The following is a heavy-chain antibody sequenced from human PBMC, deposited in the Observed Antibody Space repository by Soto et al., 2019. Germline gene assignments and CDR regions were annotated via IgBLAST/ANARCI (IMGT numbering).Heavy chain of an antibody. CDR1: GYTFNSYA. CDR3: ARDRQWLVLSGAFDI. D-gene: IGHD6-19*01. V-gene: IGHV1-3*01. J-gene: IGHJ3*02. CDR2: INAGNGNT. Sequence: TSVKVSCKASGYTFNSYAMHWVRQATGQRLEWMGWINAGNGNTKYSQKFQGRVTITRDTSASTAYMELSSLRSEDTAVYYCARDRQWLVLSGAFDIWGQGTMVTVSS.